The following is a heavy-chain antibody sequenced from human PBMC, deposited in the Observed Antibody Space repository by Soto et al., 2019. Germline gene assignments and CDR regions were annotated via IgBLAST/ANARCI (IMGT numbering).Heavy chain of an antibody. CDR1: GGSFSGYY. V-gene: IGHV4-34*01. Sequence: PSGTLSLTCAVYGGSFSGYYWSGIRQPPGKGLEWIGEINHSGSTSYNPSLKSRVTISGDTSKNQFSLKLSSVTAADTAVYYCAKHSGWSFDYWGQGTLVTVSS. J-gene: IGHJ4*02. CDR2: INHSGST. D-gene: IGHD6-19*01. CDR3: AKHSGWSFDY.